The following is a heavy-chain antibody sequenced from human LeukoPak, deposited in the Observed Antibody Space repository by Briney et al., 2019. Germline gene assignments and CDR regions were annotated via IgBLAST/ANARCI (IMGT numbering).Heavy chain of an antibody. J-gene: IGHJ6*02. CDR3: AKDKSIAAVEASGYYGMDV. CDR1: GVTVSSNY. V-gene: IGHV3-53*01. D-gene: IGHD6-13*01. Sequence: GGSLRLSCAASGVTVSSNYMSWVRQAPGKGLEWVSVIYSGGSTYYADSVKGRFTISRDNSKNTLYLQMNSLRAEDTAVYYCAKDKSIAAVEASGYYGMDVWGQGTTVTVSS. CDR2: IYSGGST.